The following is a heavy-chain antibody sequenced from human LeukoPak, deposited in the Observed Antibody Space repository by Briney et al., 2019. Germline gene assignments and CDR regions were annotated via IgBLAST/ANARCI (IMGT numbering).Heavy chain of an antibody. CDR3: ARGGRYMSASWYRSVYYYMDV. D-gene: IGHD6-13*01. J-gene: IGHJ6*03. CDR2: IYYSGST. CDR1: GGSISSYY. V-gene: IGHV4-59*12. Sequence: SETLSLTCTVSGGSISSYYWSWIRQPPGKGLEWIANIYYSGSTNYNPSLKSRVTISVDTSKNQFSLKLNSVTAADTAVYFCARGGRYMSASWYRSVYYYMDVWGKGTTVTVSS.